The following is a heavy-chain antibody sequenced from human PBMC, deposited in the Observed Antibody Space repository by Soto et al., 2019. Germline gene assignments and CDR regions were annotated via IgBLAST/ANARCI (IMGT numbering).Heavy chain of an antibody. CDR1: GYNFNNYW. V-gene: IGHV5-51*01. Sequence: PGASLKISCRTSGYNFNNYWIAWMRQMPGKGLEWLGTIYPGDSEVKYTPSFQGRVIISADESITTAYLQWSSLEASDTAMYYCARRSPGHLGGTDVWGQGTTVTVSS. CDR3: ARRSPGHLGGTDV. CDR2: IYPGDSEV. D-gene: IGHD3-9*01. J-gene: IGHJ6*02.